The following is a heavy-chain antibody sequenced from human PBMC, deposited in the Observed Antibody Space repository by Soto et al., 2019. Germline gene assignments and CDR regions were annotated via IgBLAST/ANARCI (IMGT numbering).Heavy chain of an antibody. J-gene: IGHJ4*02. D-gene: IGHD3-22*01. CDR3: AKTLYYYDTGGYQ. CDR1: GFTFSSYA. CDR2: ISGSGGNT. V-gene: IGHV3-23*01. Sequence: GGSLRLSCAASGFTFSSYAMSWVRQAPGKGLEWVSAISGSGGNTYYADSVKGRFTISRDNSKNTLYLLMNSLRAEDTAVYYCAKTLYYYDTGGYQWGQGTLVTVSS.